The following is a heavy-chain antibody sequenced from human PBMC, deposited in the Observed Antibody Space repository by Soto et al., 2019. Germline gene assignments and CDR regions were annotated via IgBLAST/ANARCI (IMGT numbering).Heavy chain of an antibody. D-gene: IGHD1-26*01. J-gene: IGHJ4*02. V-gene: IGHV4-38-2*02. CDR1: GYSISSGCY. Sequence: SETLSLTCAVSGYSISSGCYWGWIRQPPGKGLEWIGSIYHSGSTYYNPSLKSRVTISVDTSKNQFSLKLSSVTAADTAVYYYARDHSGSYWVYFAYWGQGTLVTVSS. CDR3: ARDHSGSYWVYFAY. CDR2: IYHSGST.